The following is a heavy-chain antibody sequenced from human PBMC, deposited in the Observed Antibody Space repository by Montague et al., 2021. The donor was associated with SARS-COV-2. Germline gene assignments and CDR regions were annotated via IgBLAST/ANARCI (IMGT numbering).Heavy chain of an antibody. V-gene: IGHV3-48*03. CDR2: ISGSGSAV. CDR3: AKDSHTSSDFHWFDT. CDR1: GFTFGIYE. D-gene: IGHD3-22*01. J-gene: IGHJ5*02. Sequence: SLRLSCAASGFTFGIYEMNWVRQAPGKGLEWISYISGSGSAVHYADSVKGRFRISRDNAAKSLVLQMNNLRVEDTAIYYCAKDSHTSSDFHWFDTWGLGTLVTVSS.